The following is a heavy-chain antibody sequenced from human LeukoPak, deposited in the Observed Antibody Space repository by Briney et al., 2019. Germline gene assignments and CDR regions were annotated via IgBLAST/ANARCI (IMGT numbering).Heavy chain of an antibody. CDR2: IWYDGSNK. CDR3: AKAKARAVAASDYFDY. CDR1: GFTFSSYG. V-gene: IGHV3-33*06. Sequence: PGRSLRLSCAASGFTFSSYGMHWVRQAPGRGLEWVAVIWYDGSNKYYADSVKGRFTISRDNSKNTLYLQMNSLRAEDTAVYYCAKAKARAVAASDYFDYWGQGTLVTVSS. D-gene: IGHD6-19*01. J-gene: IGHJ4*02.